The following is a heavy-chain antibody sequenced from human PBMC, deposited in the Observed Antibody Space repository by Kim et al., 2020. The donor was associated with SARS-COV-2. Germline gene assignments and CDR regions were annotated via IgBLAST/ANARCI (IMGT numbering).Heavy chain of an antibody. CDR2: ISARDGNT. V-gene: IGHV1-18*04. CDR1: GYMFTSYG. J-gene: IGHJ4*02. Sequence: ASVKVSCKACGYMFTSYGFSWVRQAPGQGLEWLGWISARDGNTKYGQKVQGRVIMTTDTSTNTAYMELWSLRYDDTAMYYCARGAYGDVSFDYWGQGTLVTDSS. CDR3: ARGAYGDVSFDY. D-gene: IGHD4-17*01.